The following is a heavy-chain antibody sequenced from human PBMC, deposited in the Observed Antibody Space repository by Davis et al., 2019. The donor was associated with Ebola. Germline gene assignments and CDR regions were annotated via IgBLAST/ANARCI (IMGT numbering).Heavy chain of an antibody. CDR3: ARADYSHMDV. J-gene: IGHJ6*03. CDR2: IYYSGYA. V-gene: IGHV4-59*11. Sequence: PSETLSLTCTVSGGSISGHYWSWIRQPPGKGLEWIGYIYYSGYANYNPSLKSRVSISLDTSNNQFSLRLSSVTAADTAVYFCARADYSHMDVWGKGTTVTVSS. CDR1: GGSISGHY.